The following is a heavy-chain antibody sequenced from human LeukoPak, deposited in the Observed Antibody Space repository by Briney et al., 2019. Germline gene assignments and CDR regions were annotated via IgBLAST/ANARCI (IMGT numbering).Heavy chain of an antibody. V-gene: IGHV4-59*01. J-gene: IGHJ4*02. D-gene: IGHD5-24*01. CDR2: IYYSGST. CDR3: ARERRDGYNYVDY. Sequence: SETLSLTCTVSGGSISSSFWSWIRQPPGKGLEWIGYIYYSGSTNYNPSLKSRVTISVDTSKNQFSLKLSSVTAADTAVYYCARERRDGYNYVDYWGQGTLVTVSS. CDR1: GGSISSSF.